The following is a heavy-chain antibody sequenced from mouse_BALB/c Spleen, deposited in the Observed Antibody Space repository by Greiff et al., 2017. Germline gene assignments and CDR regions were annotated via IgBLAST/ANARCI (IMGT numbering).Heavy chain of an antibody. CDR1: GFNIKDTY. J-gene: IGHJ4*01. CDR3: ARGGYDVNYYAMDY. D-gene: IGHD2-14*01. Sequence: VHVKQSGAELVKPGASVKLSCTASGFNIKDTYMHWVKQRPEQGLEWIGRIDPANGNTKYDPKFQGKATITADTSSNTAYLQLSSLTSEDTAVYYCARGGYDVNYYAMDYWGQGTSVTVSS. V-gene: IGHV14-3*02. CDR2: IDPANGNT.